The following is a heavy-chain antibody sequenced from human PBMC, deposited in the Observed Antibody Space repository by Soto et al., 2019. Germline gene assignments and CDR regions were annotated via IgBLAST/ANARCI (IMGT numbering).Heavy chain of an antibody. J-gene: IGHJ4*02. CDR1: GGSISSSSYY. D-gene: IGHD3-10*01. CDR2: IYYSGST. CDR3: ARVTGIGYGSGSYYNGAFDY. Sequence: SETLSLTCTVSGGSISSSSYYWGWIRQPPGKGLEWIGSIYYSGSTYYNPSLKSRVTISVDRSKTQFSLKLSSVTAADTAVYYCARVTGIGYGSGSYYNGAFDYWGQGTLVTAPQ. V-gene: IGHV4-39*07.